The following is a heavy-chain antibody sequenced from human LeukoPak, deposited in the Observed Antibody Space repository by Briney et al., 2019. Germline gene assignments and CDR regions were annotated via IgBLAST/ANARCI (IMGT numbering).Heavy chain of an antibody. V-gene: IGHV1-2*02. CDR1: GYTFTGYY. Sequence: ASVKVSCKASGYTFTGYYMHWVRQAPGQGLEWMGWINPNTADTTYAQNFQGRISMTRDTSISTAYVELSRLTSDDTAVYYCAPTAEAYTSWWKVWGQGTLVTVSS. CDR3: APTAEAYTSWWKV. D-gene: IGHD3-16*01. J-gene: IGHJ4*02. CDR2: INPNTADT.